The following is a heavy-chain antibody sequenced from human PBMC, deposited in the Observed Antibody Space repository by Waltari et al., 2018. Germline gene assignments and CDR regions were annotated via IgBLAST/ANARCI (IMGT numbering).Heavy chain of an antibody. CDR2: ISGSGGRT. CDR3: AKDRNDYIWGSFDKVGGFDY. CDR1: GFTFSSYA. J-gene: IGHJ4*02. Sequence: EVQLLESGGGLVQPGGSLRLSCAASGFTFSSYAMSWVRQAPGKGLEWVSAISGSGGRTDYADSVKGRLTISRDNSKNTLYLQMNSLRAEDTAVYYCAKDRNDYIWGSFDKVGGFDYWGQGTLVTVSS. V-gene: IGHV3-23*01. D-gene: IGHD3-16*01.